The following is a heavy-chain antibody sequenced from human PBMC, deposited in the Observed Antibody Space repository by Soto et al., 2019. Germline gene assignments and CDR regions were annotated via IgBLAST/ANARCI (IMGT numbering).Heavy chain of an antibody. V-gene: IGHV1-69*01. CDR2: IIPIFGTA. D-gene: IGHD3-22*01. J-gene: IGHJ5*02. Sequence: QVQLVQSGAEVKKPGSSVKVSCKASGGTFSSYAISWVRQAPGQGLEWMGGIIPIFGTANYAQKFQGRVTITADESTSRAYMELSSLRSEDTAVYYCARDPGNYYDSSGYSNWFDPWGQGTLVTVSS. CDR1: GGTFSSYA. CDR3: ARDPGNYYDSSGYSNWFDP.